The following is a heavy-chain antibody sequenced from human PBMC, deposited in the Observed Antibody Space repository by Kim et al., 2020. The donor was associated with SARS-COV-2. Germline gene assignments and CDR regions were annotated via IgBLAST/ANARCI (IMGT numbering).Heavy chain of an antibody. CDR2: T. V-gene: IGHV3-23*01. Sequence: TYDADPGKGQLTISGDNAKNTRYLQMNSRRAEDTAVYYCAKDDDGYYFDYWGQGTLVTVSS. CDR3: AKDDDGYYFDY. J-gene: IGHJ4*02.